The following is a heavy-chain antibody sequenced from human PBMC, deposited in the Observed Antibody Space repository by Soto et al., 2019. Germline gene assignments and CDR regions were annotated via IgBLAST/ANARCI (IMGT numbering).Heavy chain of an antibody. V-gene: IGHV5-51*01. J-gene: IGHJ5*02. CDR2: IYPGDSDT. D-gene: IGHD1-26*01. Sequence: GESLKISCKGSGYSFTSYWIGWVRQMPGKGLEWMGIIYPGDSDTRYSPSFQDQVTISADKSISTAYLQWSSLKASDTAMYYCARRSYSGSYYNWFDPWGQGTLVTVSS. CDR1: GYSFTSYW. CDR3: ARRSYSGSYYNWFDP.